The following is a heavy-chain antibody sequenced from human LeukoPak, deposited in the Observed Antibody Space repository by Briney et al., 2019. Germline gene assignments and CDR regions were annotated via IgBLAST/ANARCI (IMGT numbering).Heavy chain of an antibody. CDR3: ARDHSSSCQLLDY. CDR1: GYTFTSYY. D-gene: IGHD6-13*01. J-gene: IGHJ4*02. Sequence: GASVKVSCKASGYTFTSYYMHWVRQAPRQGLEWMGWISAYNGDTNYAQKFQGRFTMTTDTSTSTAYMELRSLRSDDTAVYYCARDHSSSCQLLDYWGQGTLVTVSS. V-gene: IGHV1-18*04. CDR2: ISAYNGDT.